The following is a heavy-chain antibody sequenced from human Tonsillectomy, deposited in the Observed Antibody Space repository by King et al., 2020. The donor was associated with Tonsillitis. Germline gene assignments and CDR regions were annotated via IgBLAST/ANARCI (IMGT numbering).Heavy chain of an antibody. J-gene: IGHJ1*01. Sequence: VQLVESGGGLIQPGGSLRLSCAASGFPVSSNYMSWVRQAPGKGLEWVSLLYSEGTTYYAHSVRGRVTISRDNSKNTLYLQMNSLRAEDTAVYYCARGTRPGYFQHWGQGTLVTVSS. CDR2: LYSEGTT. V-gene: IGHV3-53*01. CDR3: ARGTRPGYFQH. CDR1: GFPVSSNY.